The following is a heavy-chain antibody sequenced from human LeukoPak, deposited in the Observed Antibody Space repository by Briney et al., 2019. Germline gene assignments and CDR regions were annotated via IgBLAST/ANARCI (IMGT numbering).Heavy chain of an antibody. D-gene: IGHD3-22*01. V-gene: IGHV3-23*01. CDR2: ISGSDGTT. Sequence: GGSLRLSCAASGFTFSSYAMSWVRQAPGKGLEWVSAISGSDGTTYYADSVEGRFTISRDNAKNSLYLQMNSLRAEDTAVYYCARGKDDYYDSSGYPRYFDYWGQGTLVTVSS. J-gene: IGHJ4*02. CDR3: ARGKDDYYDSSGYPRYFDY. CDR1: GFTFSSYA.